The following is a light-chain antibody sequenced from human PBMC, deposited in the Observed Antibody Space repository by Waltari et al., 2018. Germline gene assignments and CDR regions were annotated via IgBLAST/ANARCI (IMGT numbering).Light chain of an antibody. J-gene: IGLJ2*01. V-gene: IGLV3-21*04. CDR3: QLWDSSSDHVV. Sequence: SYELTQPPSVSVAPGKTARITCGGNNIGSNSVQWYQQKPGQAPVVVMYDDNDRPSGIPERLSGSNSGNTATLTISRVEAGDEADYYCQLWDSSSDHVVFGGGTKLTVL. CDR1: NIGSNS. CDR2: DDN.